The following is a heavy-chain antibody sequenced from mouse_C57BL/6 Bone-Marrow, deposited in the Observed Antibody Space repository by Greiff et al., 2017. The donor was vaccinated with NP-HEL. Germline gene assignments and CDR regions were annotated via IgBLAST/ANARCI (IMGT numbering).Heavy chain of an antibody. V-gene: IGHV5-17*01. D-gene: IGHD2-3*01. Sequence: EVQGVESGGGLVKPGGSLKLSCAASGFTFSDYGMHWVRQAPEKGLEWVAYISSGSSTIYYADTVKGRFTISRDNAKNTLFLQMTSLRCEATAMYYYARPRDGYYLAMDYWGQGTSVTVSS. J-gene: IGHJ4*01. CDR2: ISSGSSTI. CDR3: ARPRDGYYLAMDY. CDR1: GFTFSDYG.